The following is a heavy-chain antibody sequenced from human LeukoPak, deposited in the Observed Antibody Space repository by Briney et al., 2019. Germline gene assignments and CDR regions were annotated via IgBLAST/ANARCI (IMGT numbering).Heavy chain of an antibody. V-gene: IGHV3-53*01. CDR2: IYSGGST. CDR3: ARGIDYSRGWNQYYFDY. J-gene: IGHJ4*02. D-gene: IGHD6-19*01. Sequence: PGGSLRLSCAASGFTVSSNYMSWVRQAPGKGLEWVSVIYSGGSTYYADSVKGRFTISRDNSKNTLYLQMNSLRAEDTAVYYCARGIDYSRGWNQYYFDYWGQGTLVTVSS. CDR1: GFTVSSNY.